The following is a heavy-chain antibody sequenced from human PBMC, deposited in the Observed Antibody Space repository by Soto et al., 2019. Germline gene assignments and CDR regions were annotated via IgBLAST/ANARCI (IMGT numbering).Heavy chain of an antibody. Sequence: LKISCKGSGYSFTSYWIGWVRQMPGKGLEWMGIIYPGDSDTRYSPSFQGHVTISADKSISTAYLQWSSLKASDTAMYYCARRASYDSSGYYLYYFDYWGQGTLVTVSS. CDR3: ARRASYDSSGYYLYYFDY. J-gene: IGHJ4*02. CDR1: GYSFTSYW. V-gene: IGHV5-51*01. D-gene: IGHD3-22*01. CDR2: IYPGDSDT.